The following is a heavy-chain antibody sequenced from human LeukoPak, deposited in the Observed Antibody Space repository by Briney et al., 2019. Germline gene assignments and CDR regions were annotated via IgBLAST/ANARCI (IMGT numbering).Heavy chain of an antibody. CDR3: ARDRAVARGHAFDI. D-gene: IGHD6-19*01. CDR1: GYTFTYYY. CDR2: INPSGGTT. V-gene: IGHV1-46*01. J-gene: IGHJ3*02. Sequence: ASVKVSCKASGYTFTYYYMHWVRQAPGQGLEWMGIINPSGGTTSYAQKFQDRVTMTRDTSTTTVYMELSSLRSEDTAVYYCARDRAVARGHAFDIWGQGTMVTVSS.